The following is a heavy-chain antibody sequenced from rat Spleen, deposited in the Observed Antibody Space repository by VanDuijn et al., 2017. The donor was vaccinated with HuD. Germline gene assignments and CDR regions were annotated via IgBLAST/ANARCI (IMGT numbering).Heavy chain of an antibody. V-gene: IGHV5-46*01. CDR2: ISTSGGST. J-gene: IGHJ1*01. Sequence: EVQLVESGGGLVQPGRSMKLSCAASGFTFSSFPMAWVRQAPTKGLEWVATISTSGGSTYYRDSVKGRFTISRDNAKSTLYLQMNSLRSEDTATYYCTRDLSAYYWYFDFWGPGTMVTVSS. D-gene: IGHD3-1*01. CDR1: GFTFSSFP. CDR3: TRDLSAYYWYFDF.